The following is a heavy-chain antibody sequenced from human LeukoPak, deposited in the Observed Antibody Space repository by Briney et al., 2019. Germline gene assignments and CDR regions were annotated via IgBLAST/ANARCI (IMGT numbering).Heavy chain of an antibody. V-gene: IGHV3-53*05. J-gene: IGHJ5*02. CDR2: IYSGGST. CDR1: GFTVSSNY. CDR3: ARETLELPMFDP. Sequence: GGSLRLSCAASGFTVSSNYMSWVRQAPGKGLEWVSVIYSGGSTYYADSVKGRFTISRDNSKNTLYLQMNSLRAEDTAVYYCARETLELPMFDPWGQGTLVTVSS. D-gene: IGHD3-10*01.